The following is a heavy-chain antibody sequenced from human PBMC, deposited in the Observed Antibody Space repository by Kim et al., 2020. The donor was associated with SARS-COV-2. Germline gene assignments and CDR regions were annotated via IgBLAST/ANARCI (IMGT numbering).Heavy chain of an antibody. CDR1: GFTFTNYA. D-gene: IGHD4-17*01. CDR2: ISGSSERT. J-gene: IGHJ6*01. V-gene: IGHV3-23*01. Sequence: GGSLRLSCAASGFTFTNYAMAWVRQAPGKGLEWVSFISGSSERTYYTGSVKGRFTISRDNSGNALYLEMTSLRAEDTAVYYCAKEGGVNTAYFSAMDVWG. CDR3: AKEGGVNTAYFSAMDV.